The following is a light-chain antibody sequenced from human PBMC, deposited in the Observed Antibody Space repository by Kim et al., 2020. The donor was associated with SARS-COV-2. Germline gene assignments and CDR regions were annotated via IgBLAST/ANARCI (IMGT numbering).Light chain of an antibody. CDR2: DVS. V-gene: IGLV2-11*01. CDR3: CSYAGSYTYV. Sequence: QSALTQPRSVSGSPGQSVTISCTGTSSDVGVYNFVSWYQQRPGKAPNLMIYDVSKRPSGVPDRFSASKSGNTATLTISGLQAEDEADYYCCSYAGSYTYVFGTGTKVTVL. CDR1: SSDVGVYNF. J-gene: IGLJ1*01.